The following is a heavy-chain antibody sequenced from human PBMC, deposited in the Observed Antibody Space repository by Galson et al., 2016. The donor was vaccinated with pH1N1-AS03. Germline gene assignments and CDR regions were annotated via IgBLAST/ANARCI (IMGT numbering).Heavy chain of an antibody. D-gene: IGHD3-3*01. CDR3: ARRRSYHDFWSGYSDY. CDR2: INSDASGT. CDR1: GFTFSDYA. Sequence: SLRLSCAASGFTFSDYAMHWVRQAPGKGLEYVSAINSDASGTYYANSVKGRFTISRDNSKNTVYLQMGSLRAEDMAVYYCARRRSYHDFWSGYSDYWGQGTLVTVSS. J-gene: IGHJ4*02. V-gene: IGHV3-64*01.